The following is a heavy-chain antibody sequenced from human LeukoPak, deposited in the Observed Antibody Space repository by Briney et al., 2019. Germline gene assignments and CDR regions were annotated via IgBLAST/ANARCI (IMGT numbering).Heavy chain of an antibody. CDR3: VRRGDASSGWGDHDF. CDR2: IGGSGDKT. J-gene: IGHJ4*02. CDR1: GFTFSNYA. D-gene: IGHD6-19*01. V-gene: IGHV3-23*01. Sequence: GGSLRLSCVGSGFTFSNYAMHWVRQAPGKGLEWVSTIGGSGDKTFYADSVKGRFTISRDNSKNMVHLQMNSLTGEDTALYYCVRRGDASSGWGDHDFWGQGALVTVSS.